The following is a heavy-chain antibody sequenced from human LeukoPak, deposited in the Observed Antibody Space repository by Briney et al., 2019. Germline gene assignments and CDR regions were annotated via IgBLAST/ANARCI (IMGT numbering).Heavy chain of an antibody. V-gene: IGHV3-23*01. D-gene: IGHD3-3*01. CDR2: ISGSGGST. CDR1: GFTFSSYA. CDR3: AKDPAASLRFLEWLGQDNYGMDV. Sequence: GGSLRLSCAASGFTFSSYAMSWVRQAPGKGLEWVSAISGSGGSTYYADSVKGRFTISRDNSKNTLYLQMNSLRAEDTAVYYCAKDPAASLRFLEWLGQDNYGMDVWGQGTTVTVSS. J-gene: IGHJ6*02.